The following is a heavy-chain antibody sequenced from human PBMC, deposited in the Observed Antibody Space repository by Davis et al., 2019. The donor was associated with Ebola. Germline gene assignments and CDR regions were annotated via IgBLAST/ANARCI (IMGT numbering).Heavy chain of an antibody. V-gene: IGHV4-4*02. CDR2: MNDRGST. D-gene: IGHD3-3*01. CDR3: ARRVRSSSDLDS. Sequence: SETLSLTCVISGGSIDTGYWWGWVRQSPGKGLEWITEMNDRGSTNNNPSLKSRVTISVDKSKNQIFLTLTSVTVADTAIYYCARRVRSSSDLDSWGQGTLVTVS. CDR1: GGSIDTGYW. J-gene: IGHJ4*02.